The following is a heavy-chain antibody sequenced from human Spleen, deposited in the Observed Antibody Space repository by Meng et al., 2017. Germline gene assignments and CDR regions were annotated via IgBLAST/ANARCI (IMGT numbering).Heavy chain of an antibody. CDR2: IYPSGVST. CDR3: ARDASGSYYVGGWFDP. V-gene: IGHV1-46*01. D-gene: IGHD1-26*01. J-gene: IGHJ5*02. CDR1: GGPFSSYA. Sequence: VPLVRSGPVVNKPGSSVHVSLKASGGPFSSYAISWVRQAPGHRLEWMGIIYPSGVSTSYAQKFQGRVNMTRDTSTSKVYMELSSLRSEDTAVYYCARDASGSYYVGGWFDPWGQGTLVTVSS.